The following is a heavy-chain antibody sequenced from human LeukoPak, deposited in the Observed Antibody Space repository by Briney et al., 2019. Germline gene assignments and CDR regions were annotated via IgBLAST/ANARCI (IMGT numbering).Heavy chain of an antibody. D-gene: IGHD1-26*01. CDR2: IYYSGST. Sequence: SETLSLTCTVSGGSISSSSYYWGWIRQPPGKGLESIGSIYYSGSTYYNPSLKSRVTISVDTSKNQFSLKLSSVTAADTAVYYCARVYSGSYYALGYWGQGTLVTVSS. V-gene: IGHV4-39*01. CDR1: GGSISSSSYY. CDR3: ARVYSGSYYALGY. J-gene: IGHJ4*02.